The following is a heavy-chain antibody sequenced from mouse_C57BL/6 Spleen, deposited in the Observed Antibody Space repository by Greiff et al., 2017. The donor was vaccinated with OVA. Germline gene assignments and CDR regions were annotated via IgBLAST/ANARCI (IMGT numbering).Heavy chain of an antibody. CDR1: GYTFTSYT. CDR3: ARSLLGVWYFDV. D-gene: IGHD2-1*01. CDR2: INPSSGYT. Sequence: VQLQESGAELARPGASVKMSCKASGYTFTSYTMHWVKQRPGQGLEWIGYINPSSGYTKYNQKFKDKATLTADKSSSTAYMQLSSLTSEDSAVYYCARSLLGVWYFDVWGTGTTVTVSS. J-gene: IGHJ1*03. V-gene: IGHV1-4*01.